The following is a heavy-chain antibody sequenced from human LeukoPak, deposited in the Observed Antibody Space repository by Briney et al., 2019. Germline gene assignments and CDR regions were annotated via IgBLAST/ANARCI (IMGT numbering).Heavy chain of an antibody. CDR1: GFTFSSYW. CDR3: ARVTQGSYYYYGMDV. Sequence: GGSLRPSCAASGFTFSSYWMHWVRQAPGKGLVWVSRINSDGSSTSYADSVKGRFTISRDNAKNTLYLQMNSLRAEDTAVYYCARVTQGSYYYYGMDVWGQGTTVTVSS. D-gene: IGHD2-15*01. J-gene: IGHJ6*02. V-gene: IGHV3-74*01. CDR2: INSDGSST.